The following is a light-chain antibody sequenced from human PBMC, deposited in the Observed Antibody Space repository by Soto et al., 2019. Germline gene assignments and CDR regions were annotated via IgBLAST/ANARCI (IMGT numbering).Light chain of an antibody. J-gene: IGKJ1*01. CDR3: QQYGSSPLWT. Sequence: EIVMTQSPATLSVSPGERVTLSCRASQSLTRNLAWYQHKPGQAPRLLIYGASSRATGIPDRFSGSGSGTDFTLTISRLEPEDFAVYYCQQYGSSPLWTFGQGTKVDIK. CDR1: QSLTRN. CDR2: GAS. V-gene: IGKV3-20*01.